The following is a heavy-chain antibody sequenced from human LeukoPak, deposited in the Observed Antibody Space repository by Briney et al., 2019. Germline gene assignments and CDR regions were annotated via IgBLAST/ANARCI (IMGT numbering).Heavy chain of an antibody. V-gene: IGHV3-21*01. J-gene: IGHJ6*03. CDR3: ARDYSNYYYYYYMDV. CDR1: GFTFSTYG. Sequence: PGRSLRLSCAASGFTFSTYGMHWARQAPGKGLEWVSSISSSSSYIYYADSVKGRFTISRDNAKNSLYLQMNSLRAEDTAVYYCARDYSNYYYYYYMDVWGKGTTVTVS. CDR2: ISSSSSYI. D-gene: IGHD4-11*01.